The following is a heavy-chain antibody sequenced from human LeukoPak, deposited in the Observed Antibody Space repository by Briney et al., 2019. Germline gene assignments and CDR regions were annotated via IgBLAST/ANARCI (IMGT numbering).Heavy chain of an antibody. CDR3: ARTSIYYDSSGYRS. J-gene: IGHJ5*02. Sequence: SETLSLTCAVYGGSFSGYYWSWIRQPPGKGLEWIGEINHSGSTNYNPSLKSRVNISVDTSKNQFSLKLSSVTAADTAVYYCARTSIYYDSSGYRSWGQGTLVTVSS. D-gene: IGHD3-22*01. V-gene: IGHV4-34*01. CDR2: INHSGST. CDR1: GGSFSGYY.